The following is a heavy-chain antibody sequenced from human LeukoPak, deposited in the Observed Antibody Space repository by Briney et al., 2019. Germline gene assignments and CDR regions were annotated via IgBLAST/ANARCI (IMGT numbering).Heavy chain of an antibody. J-gene: IGHJ4*02. V-gene: IGHV3-30*02. D-gene: IGHD5-18*01. CDR1: GFTFSSYG. CDR3: AKDLFRGYSYGSGEYFDY. Sequence: GGSLRLSCAASGFTFSSYGMHWVRQAPGKGLEWAVFIRYDGSNKYYADPVMGRFTISRDNSKHSLYLQMNSLRAEDTALYYCAKDLFRGYSYGSGEYFDYWGQGTLVTVSS. CDR2: IRYDGSNK.